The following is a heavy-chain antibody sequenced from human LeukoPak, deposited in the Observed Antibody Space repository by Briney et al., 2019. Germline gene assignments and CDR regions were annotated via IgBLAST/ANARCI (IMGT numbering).Heavy chain of an antibody. J-gene: IGHJ4*02. CDR1: GFTFSSYA. Sequence: GGSLRLSCAASGFTFSSYAMSWVRQAPGKGLEWVSAISGTGGRTYYADSVKGRFTISRDNSKNTVYLQMNALRAEDTALYYCAKWPEGAMNYFDYWGQGILVTVSS. V-gene: IGHV3-23*01. D-gene: IGHD3-16*01. CDR2: ISGTGGRT. CDR3: AKWPEGAMNYFDY.